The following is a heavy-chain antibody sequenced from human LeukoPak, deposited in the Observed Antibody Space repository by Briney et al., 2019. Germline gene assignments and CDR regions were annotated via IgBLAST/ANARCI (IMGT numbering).Heavy chain of an antibody. D-gene: IGHD6-6*01. V-gene: IGHV4-59*01. J-gene: IGHJ3*02. CDR2: IYYSGST. CDR3: ARVTYSSSSGGAFDI. Sequence: SETLSLTCTVSGDFISSYYWTWIRQPPGKGLDWIGYIYYSGSTNYNPSLKSRVTISVDTSKNQFSLKLSSVTAADTAVYYCARVTYSSSSGGAFDIWGQGTTVTVSS. CDR1: GDFISSYY.